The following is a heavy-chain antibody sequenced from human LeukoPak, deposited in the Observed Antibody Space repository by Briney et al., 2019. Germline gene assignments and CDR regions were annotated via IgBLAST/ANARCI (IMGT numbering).Heavy chain of an antibody. CDR2: IYYSGGT. CDR3: ARGAIPAANWGAFDI. D-gene: IGHD2-2*01. J-gene: IGHJ3*02. V-gene: IGHV4-59*01. Sequence: SETLSLTCTVSGGSISSYYWSWIRQPPGKGLEWIGSIYYSGGTYYNPSLKSRVTMSVDTSKNQFSLKLTSVTAADTAVYYCARGAIPAANWGAFDIWGQGTMVTVSS. CDR1: GGSISSYY.